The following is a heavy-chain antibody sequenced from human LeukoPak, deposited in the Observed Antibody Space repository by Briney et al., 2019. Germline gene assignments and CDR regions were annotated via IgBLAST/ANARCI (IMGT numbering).Heavy chain of an antibody. V-gene: IGHV1-18*01. CDR2: ISAYNGNT. Sequence: ASVKVSCKASGYTFTSYGISWVRQAPGQGLEWMGWISAYNGNTNYAQKLQGRVTMTTDTSTSTAYMELRSLRSDDTAVYYCARAPAGDIVVVPAAIDLDYWGQGTLVTVSS. J-gene: IGHJ4*02. CDR3: ARAPAGDIVVVPAAIDLDY. CDR1: GYTFTSYG. D-gene: IGHD2-2*01.